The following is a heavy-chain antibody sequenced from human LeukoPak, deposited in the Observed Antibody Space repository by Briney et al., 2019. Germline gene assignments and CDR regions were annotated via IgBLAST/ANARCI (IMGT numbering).Heavy chain of an antibody. J-gene: IGHJ6*03. Sequence: GGSLRLSCAASGFTFSSYSMNWVRQAPGKGLEWVSSISSSSSYIYYADSVKGRFTISRDNAKNSLYLQMNSLRAEDTAVYYCARAHSRYYDFWSGSIYYYMDVWGKGTTVTVSS. V-gene: IGHV3-21*01. CDR2: ISSSSSYI. D-gene: IGHD3-3*01. CDR1: GFTFSSYS. CDR3: ARAHSRYYDFWSGSIYYYMDV.